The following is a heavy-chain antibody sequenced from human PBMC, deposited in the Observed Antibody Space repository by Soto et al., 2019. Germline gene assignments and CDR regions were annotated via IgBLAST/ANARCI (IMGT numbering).Heavy chain of an antibody. J-gene: IGHJ4*02. Sequence: SETLSLTCTFSCGSIITYYWSWIRQPPGGTLEWIGYIYSSGATTYNPSLESRVTMSVDMPNNEFSLELTSLTAADTAVYYCARSHSFDGSICHYYFDFWGQGTLVTVSS. CDR1: CGSIITYY. V-gene: IGHV4-59*01. CDR3: ARSHSFDGSICHYYFDF. CDR2: IYSSGAT. D-gene: IGHD3-10*01.